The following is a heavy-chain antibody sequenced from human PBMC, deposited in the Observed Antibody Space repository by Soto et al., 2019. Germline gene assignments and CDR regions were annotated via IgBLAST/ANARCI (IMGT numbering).Heavy chain of an antibody. Sequence: ASVKVSCKASGYTFTSYGISWVRQAPGQGLEWMGWISAYNGNTNYAQKLQGRVTMTTDTSTSTAYMELRSLRSDDTAVYYCARLTSLYRSGWYLLYWGQGTLVTVSS. V-gene: IGHV1-18*01. J-gene: IGHJ4*02. CDR2: ISAYNGNT. CDR3: ARLTSLYRSGWYLLY. D-gene: IGHD6-19*01. CDR1: GYTFTSYG.